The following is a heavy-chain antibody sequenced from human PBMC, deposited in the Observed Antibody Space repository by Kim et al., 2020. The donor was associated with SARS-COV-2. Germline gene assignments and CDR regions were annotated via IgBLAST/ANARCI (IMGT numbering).Heavy chain of an antibody. CDR1: GFTFSTYW. Sequence: GGSLRLSCAASGFTFSTYWMSWVRQAPGKGLDWVANIKEDGSEKYHVDSVKGRFSISRDNAKNSLYLQMNSLRAEDTAVYYCARRGGSGWTLKYWGQGTLVTVSS. CDR2: IKEDGSEK. CDR3: ARRGGSGWTLKY. D-gene: IGHD6-19*01. V-gene: IGHV3-7*01. J-gene: IGHJ4*02.